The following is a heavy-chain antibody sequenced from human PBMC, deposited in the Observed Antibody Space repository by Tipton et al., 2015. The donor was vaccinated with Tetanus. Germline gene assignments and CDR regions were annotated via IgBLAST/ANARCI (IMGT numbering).Heavy chain of an antibody. CDR3: ARAAGFLGLTPDF. V-gene: IGHV4-30-4*01. J-gene: IGHJ4*02. CDR2: IYQTGTT. Sequence: VKPSQTLSLTCTVSGGSISSGDYYWSWIRKPPGKDLEWIGYIYQTGTTYYNPSLKGRVTISMDRSNTQFSLRLDSLTAADTAVYYCARAAGFLGLTPDFWGRGTLVSVSS. D-gene: IGHD2/OR15-2a*01. CDR1: GGSISSGDYY.